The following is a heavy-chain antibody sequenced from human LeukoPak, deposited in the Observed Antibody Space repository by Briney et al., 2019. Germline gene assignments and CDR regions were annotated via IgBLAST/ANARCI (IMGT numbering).Heavy chain of an antibody. J-gene: IGHJ6*04. CDR3: ARWYQDYYGSGSYYRLYYYGMDV. CDR1: GFTFSSYS. Sequence: GGSLRLSCAASGFTFSSYSMNWVRQAPGKGLEWVSSISSSSSYIYYADSVKGRFTISRDNAKNSLYLQMNSLRAEDTAVYYCARWYQDYYGSGSYYRLYYYGMDVWGKGTTVTVSS. D-gene: IGHD3-10*01. CDR2: ISSSSSYI. V-gene: IGHV3-21*01.